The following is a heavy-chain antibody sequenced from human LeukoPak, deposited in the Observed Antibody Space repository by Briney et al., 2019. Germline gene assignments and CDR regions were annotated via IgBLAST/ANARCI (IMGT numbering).Heavy chain of an antibody. J-gene: IGHJ4*02. CDR2: ISSGSYHI. CDR3: ARPSFRTGSYFDH. CDR1: GFTFSSYS. Sequence: PGGSLRLSCEASGFTFSSYSMNWVRQAPGKGLEWVASISSGSYHIYYADALKGRFTISRDNTKTSLYLQMNSLRAEDTAVYYCARPSFRTGSYFDHWGQGTLVTVSS. V-gene: IGHV3-21*01. D-gene: IGHD3/OR15-3a*01.